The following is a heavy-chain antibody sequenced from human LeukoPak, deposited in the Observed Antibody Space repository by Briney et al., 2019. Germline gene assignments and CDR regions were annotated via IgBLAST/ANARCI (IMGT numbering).Heavy chain of an antibody. Sequence: PGGSLRLSCAASGFTFSDHYMDWVRQAPGKGLEWVSAISGSGGSTYYADSVKGRFTISRDNSKNTLYLQMNSLRAEDTAVYYCAKGDTAPKPYYFDYWGQGTLVTVSS. CDR2: ISGSGGST. D-gene: IGHD5-18*01. CDR1: GFTFSDHY. V-gene: IGHV3-23*01. CDR3: AKGDTAPKPYYFDY. J-gene: IGHJ4*02.